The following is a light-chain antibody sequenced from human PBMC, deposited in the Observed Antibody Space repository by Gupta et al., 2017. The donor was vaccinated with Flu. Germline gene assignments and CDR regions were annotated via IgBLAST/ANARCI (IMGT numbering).Light chain of an antibody. CDR2: VAS. CDR3: QQSYIFPLT. CDR1: ESISNY. J-gene: IGKJ4*01. V-gene: IGKV1-39*01. Sequence: GGRVTITCRASESISNYLNWYQQEPGRAPHLLINVASSLQSGVPSRFSGGGSGTEFTLTISSLQPEGCATYYCQQSYIFPLTFGGGTKVEIK.